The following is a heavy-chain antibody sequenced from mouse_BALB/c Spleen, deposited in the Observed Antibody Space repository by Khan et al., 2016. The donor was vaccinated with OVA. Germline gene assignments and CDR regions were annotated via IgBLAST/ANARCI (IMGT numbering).Heavy chain of an antibody. V-gene: IGHV1S41*01. Sequence: DLVKPGASVKLSCKASGYTFTSYCINWIKQRPGQGLEWIGRIAPGSGSSSYNEMFKGMTILTVDTSSTTAYIQFSSLSSEDTAVYVSVRSKYYGRCLYALDYWGQGTSVTVSS. CDR1: GYTFTSYC. CDR2: IAPGSGSS. D-gene: IGHD2-1*01. CDR3: VRSKYYGRCLYALDY. J-gene: IGHJ4*01.